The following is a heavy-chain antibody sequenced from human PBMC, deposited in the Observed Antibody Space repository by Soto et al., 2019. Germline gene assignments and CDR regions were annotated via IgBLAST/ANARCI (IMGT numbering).Heavy chain of an antibody. Sequence: GESLKISCNSSGYIFTDYWIAWVRQMHGEGLEWMGSIFPGDGDTRYSPPFQGRVTITADESTSTAYMELSSLRSEDTAVYYCARDSDSSGYWPYGMDVWGQGTTVTVSS. J-gene: IGHJ6*02. CDR3: ARDSDSSGYWPYGMDV. V-gene: IGHV5-51*01. D-gene: IGHD3-22*01. CDR1: GYIFTDYW. CDR2: IFPGDGDT.